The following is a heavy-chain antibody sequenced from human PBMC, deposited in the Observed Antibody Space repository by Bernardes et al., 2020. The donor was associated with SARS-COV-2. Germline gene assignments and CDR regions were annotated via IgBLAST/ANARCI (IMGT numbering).Heavy chain of an antibody. CDR3: VRALHATAFDY. CDR1: GCSVISGSYY. V-gene: IGHV4-61*01. CDR2: IFYSGST. D-gene: IGHD2-15*01. J-gene: IGHJ4*02. Sequence: SETLSLTCTVSGCSVISGSYYWSWIRQPPGKGLEWLGYIFYSGSTNYDSSLKSRVTISVDTSKNQFSLQLSSVTAADTAVYYCVRALHATAFDYWGQGNLVIVST.